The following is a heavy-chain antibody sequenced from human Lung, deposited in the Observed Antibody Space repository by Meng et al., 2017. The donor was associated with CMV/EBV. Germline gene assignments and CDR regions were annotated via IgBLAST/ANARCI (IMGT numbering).Heavy chain of an antibody. CDR1: GGSISSSNYY. D-gene: IGHD3-3*01. V-gene: IGHV4-39*07. J-gene: IGHJ6*02. CDR3: ARDRLYYLWSGYVNYYGIEV. Sequence: SETLSLTCTVSGGSISSSNYYWGWIRQPPGKGLEWIGSIYYSGSMFYNPSLKSRVTISVDTAKNQFSLKLSSVTAADTAVYYCARDRLYYLWSGYVNYYGIEVWGQGTTVTGSS. CDR2: IYYSGSM.